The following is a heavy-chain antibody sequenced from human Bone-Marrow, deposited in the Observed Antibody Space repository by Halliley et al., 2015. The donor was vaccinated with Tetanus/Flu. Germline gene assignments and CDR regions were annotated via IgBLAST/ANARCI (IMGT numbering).Heavy chain of an antibody. V-gene: IGHV4-30-4*01. D-gene: IGHD2-21*02. Sequence: LERIGXXFYSGTTFYNPSLTGRMAISVDASENQVSLKLKSVPAADTAVYFCASMTAMTPFEDWGQGTLVTVSS. CDR3: ASMTAMTPFED. CDR2: XFYSGTT. J-gene: IGHJ4*02.